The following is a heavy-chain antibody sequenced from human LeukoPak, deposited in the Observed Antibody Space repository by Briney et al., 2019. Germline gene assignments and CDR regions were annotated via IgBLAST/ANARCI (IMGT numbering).Heavy chain of an antibody. Sequence: GASVKVSCKASGYSFTGYYMHWVRQAPGQGLEWMGWINPNSGGTNYAQKFQGRVTMTRDTSISTVYMELSRLRSDDTAVYYCARVLYGDHFDCWGQGTLVTVSS. V-gene: IGHV1-2*02. CDR1: GYSFTGYY. CDR3: ARVLYGDHFDC. D-gene: IGHD4-17*01. CDR2: INPNSGGT. J-gene: IGHJ4*02.